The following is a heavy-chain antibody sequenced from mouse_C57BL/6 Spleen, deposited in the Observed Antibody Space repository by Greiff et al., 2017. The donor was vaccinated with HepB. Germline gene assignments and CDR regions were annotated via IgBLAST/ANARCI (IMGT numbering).Heavy chain of an antibody. Sequence: VQLQQSGPELVKPGASVKISCKASGYAFSSSWMNWVKQRPGKGLEWIGRIYPGDGDTNYNGKFKGKATLTADKSSSTAYMQLSSLTSEDSAVYFCARWDYGSSNLFDYWGQGTTLTVSS. D-gene: IGHD1-1*01. J-gene: IGHJ2*01. V-gene: IGHV1-82*01. CDR3: ARWDYGSSNLFDY. CDR2: IYPGDGDT. CDR1: GYAFSSSW.